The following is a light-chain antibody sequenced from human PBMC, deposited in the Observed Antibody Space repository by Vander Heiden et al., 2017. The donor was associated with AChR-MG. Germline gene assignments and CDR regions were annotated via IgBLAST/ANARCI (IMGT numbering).Light chain of an antibody. CDR2: DSS. Sequence: DVQMTQSPSSLSASVGDRVTIHCRARQTLHTYLNWYQQKPGKAPRLLIYDSSILQSGIPSRFSGSGSGTSFTLTISGLQPDYFATYYCQQSDYTPWTFGQGTKVAI. V-gene: IGKV1-39*01. CDR1: QTLHTY. J-gene: IGKJ1*01. CDR3: QQSDYTPWT.